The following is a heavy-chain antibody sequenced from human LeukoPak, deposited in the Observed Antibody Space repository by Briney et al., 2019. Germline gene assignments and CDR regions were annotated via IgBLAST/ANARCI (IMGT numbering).Heavy chain of an antibody. CDR3: ASRQIAVAGTTFGEYFQH. V-gene: IGHV1-69*05. J-gene: IGHJ1*01. CDR2: IIPIFGTA. Sequence: SVKVSCKASGGTFSSYAISWVRQAPGQGLEWMGRIIPIFGTANYAQKFQGRITITTDESTSTAYMELSSLRSEDTAVYYCASRQIAVAGTTFGEYFQHWGQGTLVTVSS. D-gene: IGHD6-19*01. CDR1: GGTFSSYA.